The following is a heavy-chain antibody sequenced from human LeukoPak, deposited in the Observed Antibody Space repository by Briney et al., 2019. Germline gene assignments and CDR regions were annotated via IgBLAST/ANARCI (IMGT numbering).Heavy chain of an antibody. D-gene: IGHD3-3*01. CDR3: ARGPVTIFGRYFDY. CDR1: GFTFSSYS. Sequence: GGSLRLSCAASGFTFSSYSMNWVRQAPGKGLEWVSSISNSSSYIYYADSVKGRFTISRDNAKNSLYLQMNSLRAEDTAVYYCARGPVTIFGRYFDYWGQGTLVTVSS. CDR2: ISNSSSYI. V-gene: IGHV3-21*01. J-gene: IGHJ4*02.